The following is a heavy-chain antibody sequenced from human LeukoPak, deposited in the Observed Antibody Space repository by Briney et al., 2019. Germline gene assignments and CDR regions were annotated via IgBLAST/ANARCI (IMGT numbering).Heavy chain of an antibody. CDR3: AKAVVENYYYYMDV. Sequence: SGGSLRLSCAASGFTFDDYAMHWVRQAPGKGLEWVSLISWDGGSTYYADSVKGRFTISRDNSKNSLYLQMNSLRAEDTALYYCAKAVVENYYYYMDVWGKGTTVTVSS. V-gene: IGHV3-43D*03. D-gene: IGHD2-15*01. CDR2: ISWDGGST. J-gene: IGHJ6*03. CDR1: GFTFDDYA.